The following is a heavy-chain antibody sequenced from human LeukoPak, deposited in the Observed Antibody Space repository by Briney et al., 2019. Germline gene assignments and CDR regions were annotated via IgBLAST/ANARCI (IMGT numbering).Heavy chain of an antibody. CDR1: GFTLSNYW. Sequence: GGSLRLSCAASGFTLSNYWMTWVRQAPGKGLEWVANIKQDASETWYVDSVKGRFTISRDNAKNSLYLQTNSLRAEDTAVYYCVRDTGGSGSYPDYWGQGTLVTVSS. V-gene: IGHV3-7*01. CDR2: IKQDASET. J-gene: IGHJ4*02. D-gene: IGHD1-26*01. CDR3: VRDTGGSGSYPDY.